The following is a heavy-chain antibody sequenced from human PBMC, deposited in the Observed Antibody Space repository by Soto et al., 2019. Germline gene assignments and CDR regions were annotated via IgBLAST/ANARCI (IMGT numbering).Heavy chain of an antibody. D-gene: IGHD3-16*01. CDR1: GFTVSTKY. CDR3: ARDPWAADY. V-gene: IGHV3-66*01. CDR2: IYSGGST. Sequence: EVQLVESGGGLVQPGGSLRLSCAASGFTVSTKYMSWVRQAPGKGLEWVSVIYSGGSTFYADSGRGRFTISRDNSKTTVNLQMTSRRAEATAVYYCARDPWAADYWGQGPRVTVSS. J-gene: IGHJ4*02.